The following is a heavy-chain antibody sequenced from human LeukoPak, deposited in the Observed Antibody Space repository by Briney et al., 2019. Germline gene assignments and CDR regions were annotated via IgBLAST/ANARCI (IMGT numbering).Heavy chain of an antibody. V-gene: IGHV1-18*01. CDR3: ARVSGTHKMDAFDI. CDR2: ISAYNGNT. Sequence: ASVKVSCKPSGYTFTSYGISWVRQAPGQGLEWMGWISAYNGNTNYAQKLQGRVTMTTDTSTSTAYMELRSLRSDDTAVYYCARVSGTHKMDAFDIWGQGTMVTVSS. J-gene: IGHJ3*02. D-gene: IGHD1-1*01. CDR1: GYTFTSYG.